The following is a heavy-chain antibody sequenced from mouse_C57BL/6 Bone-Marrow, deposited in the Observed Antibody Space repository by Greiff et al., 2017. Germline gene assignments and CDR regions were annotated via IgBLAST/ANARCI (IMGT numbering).Heavy chain of an antibody. V-gene: IGHV5-4*01. CDR2: ISDGGSYT. CDR1: GFTFSSYA. J-gene: IGHJ2*01. Sequence: EVQLQESGGGLVKPGGSLKLSCAASGFTFSSYAMSWVRPTPEKRLEWVATISDGGSYTYYPDNVKGRFTISRDNAKNNLYLQMSHLKSEDTAMYYCARERDPSVDYWGQGTTLTVSS. CDR3: ARERDPSVDY.